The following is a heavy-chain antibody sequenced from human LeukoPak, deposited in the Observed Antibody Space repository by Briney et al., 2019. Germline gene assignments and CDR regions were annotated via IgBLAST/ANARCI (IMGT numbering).Heavy chain of an antibody. D-gene: IGHD2-2*01. V-gene: IGHV3-23*01. CDR2: IGGSGSTT. Sequence: PGGSLRLSCAASGFTFSSYAMSWVRQAPGKGLEWVSAIGGSGSTTYYADSVKGRFTISRDNSDNTLFLQMNSLRAEDTAVYYCAKSTYWSNPYYFDSWGQGTPVTVSS. CDR3: AKSTYWSNPYYFDS. CDR1: GFTFSSYA. J-gene: IGHJ4*02.